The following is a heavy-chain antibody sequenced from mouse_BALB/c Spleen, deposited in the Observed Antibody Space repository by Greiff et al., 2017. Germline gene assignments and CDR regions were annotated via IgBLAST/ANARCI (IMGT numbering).Heavy chain of an antibody. CDR1: GYTFTDYW. CDR3: AREGRLRRDFDY. CDR2: IDTSDSYT. J-gene: IGHJ2*01. V-gene: IGHV1-69*01. D-gene: IGHD2-2*01. Sequence: VQLQQPGAELVMPGASVKMSCKASGYTFTDYWMHWVKQRPGQGLEWIGAIDTSDSYTSYNQKFKGKATLTVDESSSTAYMQLSSLTSEDSAVYYCAREGRLRRDFDYWGQGTTLTVSS.